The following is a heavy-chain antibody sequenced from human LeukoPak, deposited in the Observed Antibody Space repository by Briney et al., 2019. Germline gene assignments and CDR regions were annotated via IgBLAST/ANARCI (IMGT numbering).Heavy chain of an antibody. CDR3: ARGDYGSYWGNYYYYYMDV. V-gene: IGHV3-20*04. J-gene: IGHJ6*03. Sequence: GGSLRLSCAASGFTFSNAWMSWVRQAPGKGLEWVSGINWNGGSTGYADSVKGRFTISRDNAKNSLYLQMNSLRAEDTALYYCARGDYGSYWGNYYYYYMDVWGKGTTVTVSS. D-gene: IGHD1-26*01. CDR1: GFTFSNAW. CDR2: INWNGGST.